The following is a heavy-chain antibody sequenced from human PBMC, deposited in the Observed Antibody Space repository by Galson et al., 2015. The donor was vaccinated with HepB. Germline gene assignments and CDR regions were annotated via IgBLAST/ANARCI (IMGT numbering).Heavy chain of an antibody. CDR3: AKDLTYCSGGSCYDYYYYGMDV. D-gene: IGHD2-15*01. Sequence: SLRLSCAASGFTFSSYGMHWVRQAPGKGLEWVAVISYDGSNKYYADSVKGRFTISRDNSKNTLYLQMNSLRAEDTAVYYCAKDLTYCSGGSCYDYYYYGMDVWGQGTTVTVSS. J-gene: IGHJ6*02. CDR1: GFTFSSYG. CDR2: ISYDGSNK. V-gene: IGHV3-30*18.